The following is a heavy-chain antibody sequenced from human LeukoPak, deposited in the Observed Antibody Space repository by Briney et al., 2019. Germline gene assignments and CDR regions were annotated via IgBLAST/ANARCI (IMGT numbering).Heavy chain of an antibody. V-gene: IGHV3-23*01. J-gene: IGHJ6*03. CDR3: AKEASKGYYYYYMDV. CDR1: GFTFSSYG. CDR2: ISGSGGST. Sequence: GGTLRLSCAASGFTFSSYGMSWVRQAPGKGLEWVSAISGSGGSTYYADSVKGRFTISRDNSKNTLYLQMNSLRAEDTAVYYCAKEASKGYYYYYMDVWGKGTTVTISS.